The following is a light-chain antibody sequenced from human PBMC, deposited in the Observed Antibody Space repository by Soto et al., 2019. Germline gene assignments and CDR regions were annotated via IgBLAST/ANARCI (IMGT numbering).Light chain of an antibody. CDR2: KAS. CDR3: QQYNTYSRT. V-gene: IGKV1-5*03. CDR1: QSISSW. Sequence: DIHMTPSPSTLAASVGGRVTTTFRASQSISSWVAWYQQKPGKAPKVLIYKASSLQSGVPSRVSGSGSGTECTLTSSSLQPDDFATYYCQQYNTYSRTVGQGTKVEIK. J-gene: IGKJ2*01.